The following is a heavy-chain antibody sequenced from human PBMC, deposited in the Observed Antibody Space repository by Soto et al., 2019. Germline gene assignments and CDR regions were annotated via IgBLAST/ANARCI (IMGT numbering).Heavy chain of an antibody. Sequence: GGSLRLSCAASGFTFSTYGMHWVRQAPGKGLEWVAVISYDGNNKYYADSVKGRFTISRDNSKNTLYLQMNSLRVEDTAVYYCAKEQVATIPYFDYWGQGTLVTVSS. CDR1: GFTFSTYG. V-gene: IGHV3-30*18. CDR2: ISYDGNNK. D-gene: IGHD5-12*01. CDR3: AKEQVATIPYFDY. J-gene: IGHJ4*02.